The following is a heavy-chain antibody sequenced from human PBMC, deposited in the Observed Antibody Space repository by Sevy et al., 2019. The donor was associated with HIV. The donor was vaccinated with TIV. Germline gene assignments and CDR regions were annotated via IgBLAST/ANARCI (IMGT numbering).Heavy chain of an antibody. D-gene: IGHD4-17*01. CDR2: ISNSGTNI. Sequence: GGSLRLPCAASGFRFSSYEMNWVRQAPGRGLEWVASISNSGTNIYYSDSVRGRFTISRDTAKNSLYLQMNSLRAEDTAVYYCARDLPPSATTVAHFDYWGQGTLVTVSS. V-gene: IGHV3-48*03. CDR3: ARDLPPSATTVAHFDY. CDR1: GFRFSSYE. J-gene: IGHJ4*02.